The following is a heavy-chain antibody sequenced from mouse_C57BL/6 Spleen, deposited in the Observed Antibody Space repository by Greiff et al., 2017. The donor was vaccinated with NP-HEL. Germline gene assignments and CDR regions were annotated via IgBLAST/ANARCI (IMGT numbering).Heavy chain of an antibody. V-gene: IGHV1-82*01. Sequence: QVQLQQSGPELVKPGASVKISCKASGYAFSSSWMNWVKQRPGKGLEWIGRIYPGDGDTNYNGKFKGKATLTADKSSSTAYMQLSSLTSEDSAVYFCASPWIYYDYDALGFDYWGQGTTLTVSS. J-gene: IGHJ2*01. CDR3: ASPWIYYDYDALGFDY. CDR2: IYPGDGDT. CDR1: GYAFSSSW. D-gene: IGHD2-4*01.